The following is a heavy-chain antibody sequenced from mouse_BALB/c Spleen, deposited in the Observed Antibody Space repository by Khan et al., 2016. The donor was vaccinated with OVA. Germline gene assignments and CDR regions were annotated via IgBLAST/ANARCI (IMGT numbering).Heavy chain of an antibody. CDR1: GYTFTSYW. Sequence: DLVKPGASVKLSCRASGYTFTSYWINWIKQRPGQGLEWIGRIAPGSGSTSYNEMFKGKAILNVDTSSSTAYIQFSSLSSEDSAVCFCARSNYYGSGLYAMDYWGQGTSVTVSS. V-gene: IGHV1S41*01. CDR2: IAPGSGST. D-gene: IGHD1-1*01. J-gene: IGHJ4*01. CDR3: ARSNYYGSGLYAMDY.